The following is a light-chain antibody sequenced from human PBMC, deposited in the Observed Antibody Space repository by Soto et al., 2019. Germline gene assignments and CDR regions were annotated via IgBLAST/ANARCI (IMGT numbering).Light chain of an antibody. CDR3: CSYAASNTFV. CDR1: SSDVGGYNY. V-gene: IGLV2-11*01. CDR2: DVS. J-gene: IGLJ1*01. Sequence: SGLTQPRSVSGSPGQSVTISCTGTSSDVGGYNYVSWYQQYSGKAPKVMIYDVSKRPSGVPDRFSGSKSGNTASLTISGLRAEDEADYYCCSYAASNTFVFGTGTKVTVL.